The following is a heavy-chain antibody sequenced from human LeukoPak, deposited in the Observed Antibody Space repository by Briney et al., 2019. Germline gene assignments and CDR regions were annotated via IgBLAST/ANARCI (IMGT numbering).Heavy chain of an antibody. Sequence: GGSLRLSCAASGFTFSSYGMHWVRQAPGKGLEWVAFIRYDGSNKYYADSVKGRFTISRDNSKNTLYLQMNSLRAGDTGVYYCAKDLLAMIVVAPFGYWGQGTLVTVSS. CDR3: AKDLLAMIVVAPFGY. CDR1: GFTFSSYG. V-gene: IGHV3-30*02. J-gene: IGHJ4*02. D-gene: IGHD3-22*01. CDR2: IRYDGSNK.